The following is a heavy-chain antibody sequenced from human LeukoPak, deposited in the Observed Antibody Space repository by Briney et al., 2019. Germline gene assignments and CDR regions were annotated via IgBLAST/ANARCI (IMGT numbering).Heavy chain of an antibody. D-gene: IGHD2-15*01. V-gene: IGHV1-69*06. J-gene: IGHJ3*02. Sequence: AASVKVSCKASGGTFSSYAISWVRQAPGQGLEWMGGIIPIFGTANYAQKFQGRVTITADKSTSTAYMELSSLRSEDTAVYYCARVVVAATGGSLAFDIWGQGTMVTVSS. CDR3: ARVVVAATGGSLAFDI. CDR2: IIPIFGTA. CDR1: GGTFSSYA.